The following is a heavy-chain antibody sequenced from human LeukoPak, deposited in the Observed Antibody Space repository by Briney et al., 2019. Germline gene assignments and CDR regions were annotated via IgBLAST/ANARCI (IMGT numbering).Heavy chain of an antibody. CDR2: IYSSGST. V-gene: IGHV4-4*07. CDR1: GGSISSYY. D-gene: IGHD1-26*01. Sequence: SETLSLTCTVSGGSISSYYWSWIRQPAGKGLEWIGRIYSSGSTNYNPSLKSRVTISVDTSKNQFSLKLSSVTAADTAVYYCARVSGSYYGDNWFDPWGQGTLVTVSS. CDR3: ARVSGSYYGDNWFDP. J-gene: IGHJ5*02.